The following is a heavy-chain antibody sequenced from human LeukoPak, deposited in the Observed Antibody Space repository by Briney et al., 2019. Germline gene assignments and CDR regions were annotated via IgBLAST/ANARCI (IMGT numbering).Heavy chain of an antibody. D-gene: IGHD4-17*01. V-gene: IGHV3-30*02. J-gene: IGHJ3*02. CDR2: IRYDGSNK. CDR1: GFTVRTNY. Sequence: GGSLRLSCAASGFTVRTNYMSWVRQAPGKGLEWVAFIRYDGSNKYYADSVKGRFTISRDNSKTTLYLQMNSLRAGDTAVYYCVLFGDYESPDGFDIWGQGTMVTVSS. CDR3: VLFGDYESPDGFDI.